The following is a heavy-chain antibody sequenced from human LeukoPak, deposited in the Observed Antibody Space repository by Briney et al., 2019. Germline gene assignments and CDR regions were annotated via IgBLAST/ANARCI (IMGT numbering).Heavy chain of an antibody. V-gene: IGHV4-59*01. D-gene: IGHD2-2*01. CDR3: ARRSYCYSTSCYGYWFDS. Sequence: SETLSLTCTVSGASINPFYWTWIRQSPGKGLEWIGCIYYTGKTNYNPSLESRVTMSVDTSKKQFSLKLRSVTAADTAVYYCARRSYCYSTSCYGYWFDSWGQGTLVTVSS. CDR2: IYYTGKT. CDR1: GASINPFY. J-gene: IGHJ5*01.